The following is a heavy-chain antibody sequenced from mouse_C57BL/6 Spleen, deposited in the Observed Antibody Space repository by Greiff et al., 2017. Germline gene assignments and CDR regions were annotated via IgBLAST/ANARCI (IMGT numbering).Heavy chain of an antibody. D-gene: IGHD1-1*01. CDR1: GYTFTSYW. Sequence: VQLKQSGTVLARPGASVKMSCKTSGYTFTSYWMHWVKQRPGQGLEWIGAIYPGNSDTSYNQKFKGKAKLTAVTSASTAYMELSSLTNEDSAVYYCTPYYYGSSYSWFAYWGQGTLVTVSA. V-gene: IGHV1-5*01. CDR3: TPYYYGSSYSWFAY. CDR2: IYPGNSDT. J-gene: IGHJ3*01.